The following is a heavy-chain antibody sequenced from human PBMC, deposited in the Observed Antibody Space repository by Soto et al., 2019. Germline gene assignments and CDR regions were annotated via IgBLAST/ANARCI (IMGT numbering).Heavy chain of an antibody. D-gene: IGHD3-22*01. Sequence: SETLSLTCTVSGGSISSGGYYWSWIRQHPGKGLEWIGYIYYSGSTYYNPSLKSRVTISVDTSKNQFSLKLSSVTAADTAVYYCARDYYDKGMDVWGQGTTVTVSS. V-gene: IGHV4-31*03. CDR2: IYYSGST. CDR1: GGSISSGGYY. CDR3: ARDYYDKGMDV. J-gene: IGHJ6*02.